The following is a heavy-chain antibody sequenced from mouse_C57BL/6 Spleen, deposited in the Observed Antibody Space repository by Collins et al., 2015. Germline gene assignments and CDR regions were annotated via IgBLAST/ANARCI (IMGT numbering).Heavy chain of an antibody. J-gene: IGHJ3*01. D-gene: IGHD2-4*01. CDR3: ARGTYYDYDGVAY. V-gene: IGHV1-77*01. Sequence: QVQLKQSGAELVKPGASVKISWQGLLATPSLTYYINWVKQRPGQGLEWIGKIGPGGGNSYYNDKFKGKATLTADKSSSTAYMQLSSLTSEDSAVYFCARGTYYDYDGVAYWGQGTLVTVSA. CDR2: IGPGGGNS. CDR1: ATPSLTYY.